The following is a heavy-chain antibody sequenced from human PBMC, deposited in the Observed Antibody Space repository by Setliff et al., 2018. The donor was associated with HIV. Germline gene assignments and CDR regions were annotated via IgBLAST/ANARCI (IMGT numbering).Heavy chain of an antibody. CDR1: GYTFTSYH. CDR2: INPGGGST. J-gene: IGHJ4*02. Sequence: GASVKVSCKASGYTFTSYHMHWVRQAPGQGLEWMGIINPGGGSTSYAQKFQGRVTMTRDTSTSTVYMELSSLRSDDTAVYYCARLRPTAFFDYWGQGTLVTVSS. D-gene: IGHD3-3*01. CDR3: ARLRPTAFFDY. V-gene: IGHV1-46*01.